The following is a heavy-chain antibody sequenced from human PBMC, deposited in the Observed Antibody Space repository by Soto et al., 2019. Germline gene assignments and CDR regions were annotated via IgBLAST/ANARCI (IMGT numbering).Heavy chain of an antibody. CDR3: ARHRTSSSWYVENCYYYMDV. CDR2: IYPGDSDT. J-gene: IGHJ6*03. CDR1: GYSFTSYW. V-gene: IGHV5-51*01. Sequence: PGESLKISCKGSGYSFTSYWIGWVRQMPGKGLEWMGIIYPGDSDTRYSPSFQGQITISADKSISTAYLQWSSLKASDTAMYYCARHRTSSSWYVENCYYYMDVWGKGTTVTVSS. D-gene: IGHD6-13*01.